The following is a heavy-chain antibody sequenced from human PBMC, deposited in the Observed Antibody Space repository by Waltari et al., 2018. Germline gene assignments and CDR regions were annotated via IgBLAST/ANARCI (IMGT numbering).Heavy chain of an antibody. Sequence: EVQLVESGGGWLRLGGPLRPACAAWGSRFNSAWMNWVRQAPGKGLEWVGRIKSKDDGGTADYAAAVKDRFTISRDDTENTLYLQMNSLKTEDTAVYFCTTRRGSFDLWGRGTLVTVSS. CDR3: TTRRGSFDL. J-gene: IGHJ2*01. V-gene: IGHV3-15*01. CDR1: GSRFNSAW. CDR2: IKSKDDGGTA.